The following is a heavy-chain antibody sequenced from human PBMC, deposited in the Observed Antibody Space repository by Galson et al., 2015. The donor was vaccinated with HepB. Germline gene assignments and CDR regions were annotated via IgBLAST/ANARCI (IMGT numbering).Heavy chain of an antibody. CDR3: AKGQEGYDFWSGYTLLLDV. CDR1: GFTFSNSA. Sequence: SLRLSCAASGFTFSNSAMSWVRQAPGKGLEWVSAISGSGGGTYYADSVKGRFTISRDNSKNTLYLQMNSLRAEDTAVYYCAKGQEGYDFWSGYTLLLDVWGKGTTVTVSS. D-gene: IGHD3-3*01. J-gene: IGHJ6*04. CDR2: ISGSGGGT. V-gene: IGHV3-23*01.